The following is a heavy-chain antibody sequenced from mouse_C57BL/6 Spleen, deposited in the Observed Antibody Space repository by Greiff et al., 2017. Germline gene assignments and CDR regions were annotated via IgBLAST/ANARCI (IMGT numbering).Heavy chain of an antibody. Sequence: VHLVESDAELVKPGASVKISCKVSGYTFTDHTIHWMKQRPEQGLEWIGYIYPRDGSTKYNEKFKGKATLTADKSSSTAYMQLNSLTSEDSAVYFCASTAQATLYYAMDYWGQGISVTVSS. D-gene: IGHD3-2*02. CDR3: ASTAQATLYYAMDY. CDR1: GYTFTDHT. V-gene: IGHV1-78*01. CDR2: IYPRDGST. J-gene: IGHJ4*01.